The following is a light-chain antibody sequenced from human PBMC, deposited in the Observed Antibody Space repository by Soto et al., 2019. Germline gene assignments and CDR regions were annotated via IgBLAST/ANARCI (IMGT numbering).Light chain of an antibody. V-gene: IGLV1-47*01. CDR1: SCNIGSNY. CDR2: RNS. J-gene: IGLJ2*01. CDR3: AAWDDSLSGRV. Sequence: QSVLTQPPSASGTPGQRVTISCSGSSCNIGSNYVYWYQHVPGTAPKLLIYRNSQRPSGVPDRFSGSKSGTSASLAISGLRSEDEADYYCAAWDDSLSGRVFGGGTKRTVL.